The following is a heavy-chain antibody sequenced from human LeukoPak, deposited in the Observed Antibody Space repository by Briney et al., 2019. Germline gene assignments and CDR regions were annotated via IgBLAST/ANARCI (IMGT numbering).Heavy chain of an antibody. Sequence: PGGSLRLSCAASGFTFSSYTMHWDRQAPGKGLEWVALISYDGSNKYYVDSVKGRFTISRDNSKNTLYLQMNSLRVEDAAVYYCARSRGVSGYDFAYWGQGTLVTVSS. D-gene: IGHD5-12*01. CDR1: GFTFSSYT. CDR2: ISYDGSNK. J-gene: IGHJ4*02. V-gene: IGHV3-30-3*01. CDR3: ARSRGVSGYDFAY.